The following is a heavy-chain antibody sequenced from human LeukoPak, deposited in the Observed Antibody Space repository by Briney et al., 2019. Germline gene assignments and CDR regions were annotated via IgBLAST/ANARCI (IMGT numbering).Heavy chain of an antibody. CDR2: IIPILGTA. D-gene: IGHD3-10*01. CDR1: GGTFSSYT. CDR3: ARDMGNYYGMDV. J-gene: IGHJ6*02. V-gene: IGHV1-69*08. Sequence: GASVKVSCKASGGTFSSYTISWVRQAPGQGLEWMGRIIPILGTANYAQKFQGRVTITADKSTSTAYMELSSLRSEDTAVYYCARDMGNYYGMDVWGQGTTVTVSS.